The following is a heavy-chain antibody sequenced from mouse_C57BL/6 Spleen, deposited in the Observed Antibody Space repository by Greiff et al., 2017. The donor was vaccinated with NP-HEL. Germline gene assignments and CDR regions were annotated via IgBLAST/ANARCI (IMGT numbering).Heavy chain of an antibody. CDR3: AREGDGYYEYAMDY. Sequence: QVQLQQSGTELVKPGASVKLSCKASGYTFTSYWMHWVKQRPGQGLEWIGNINPGNGGTNYNEKFKGKATLTVDKSSSTAYMQLSSLTSEDSAVYYGAREGDGYYEYAMDYWGQGTSVTVSS. J-gene: IGHJ4*01. D-gene: IGHD2-3*01. CDR2: INPGNGGT. CDR1: GYTFTSYW. V-gene: IGHV1-53*01.